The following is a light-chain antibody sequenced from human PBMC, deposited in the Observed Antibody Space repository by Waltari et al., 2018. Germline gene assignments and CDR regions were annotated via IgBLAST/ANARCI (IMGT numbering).Light chain of an antibody. V-gene: IGKV3-15*01. CDR3: QQYNNWPSSLT. Sequence: EIVMTQSPATLSVSPGERATLSCRASQSVSSNLAWYQQKPGQAPRLLIYGASTRAPGIPARFSGSGSGTEFTLTISSLQSEDFAVYYCQQYNNWPSSLTFGGGTKVEIK. CDR2: GAS. J-gene: IGKJ4*01. CDR1: QSVSSN.